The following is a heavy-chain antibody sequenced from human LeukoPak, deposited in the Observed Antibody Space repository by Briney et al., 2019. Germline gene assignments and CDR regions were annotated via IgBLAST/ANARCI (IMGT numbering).Heavy chain of an antibody. D-gene: IGHD3-10*01. CDR3: AKATELLWFGDPTAYFDY. CDR2: INQDGSEK. Sequence: PGGSLRLSCAASGFTFSRFWMSWVRQAPGKGLEWVANINQDGSEKYYVDSVKGRFTISRDNAKNSLYLQMNSLRAEDTAVYYCAKATELLWFGDPTAYFDYWGQGTLVTVSS. CDR1: GFTFSRFW. V-gene: IGHV3-7*01. J-gene: IGHJ4*02.